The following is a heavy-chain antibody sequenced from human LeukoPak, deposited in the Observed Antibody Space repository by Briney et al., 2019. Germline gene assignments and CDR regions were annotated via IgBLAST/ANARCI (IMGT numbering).Heavy chain of an antibody. Sequence: GGSLRLSCAASGFTFSNYDMHWVRQATGKGLEWVSAIGTAGDTYYQGSVRGRFTMSRENAKNSLYLQMSSLTAGDTAVYYCARGADTHFDYWGQGILVTVSS. J-gene: IGHJ4*02. CDR1: GFTFSNYD. V-gene: IGHV3-13*04. D-gene: IGHD2-15*01. CDR2: IGTAGDT. CDR3: ARGADTHFDY.